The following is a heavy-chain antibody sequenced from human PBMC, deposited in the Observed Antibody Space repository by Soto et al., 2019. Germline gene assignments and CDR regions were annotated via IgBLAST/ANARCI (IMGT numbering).Heavy chain of an antibody. CDR3: ARGWGYDTSDYYYAY. V-gene: IGHV1-69*01. Sequence: QVQLIQSGAEVKKPGSSVKVSCKAYGGTFSRYAISWVRQAPGQGLEWMGGITPIFGTANYAQKIQGRVAITADESTRTSYMELRSLRSGDTAVYYCARGWGYDTSDYYYAYWGQGTLITVSS. D-gene: IGHD3-22*01. CDR2: ITPIFGTA. CDR1: GGTFSRYA. J-gene: IGHJ4*02.